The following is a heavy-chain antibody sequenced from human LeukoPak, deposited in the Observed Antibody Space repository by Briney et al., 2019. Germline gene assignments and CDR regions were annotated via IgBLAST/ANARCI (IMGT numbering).Heavy chain of an antibody. CDR3: ARGRYGSGSYRHPYDY. CDR2: INHSGST. Sequence: SETLSLTCAVYGGSFSGYYWSWIRQPPGKGLEWIGEINHSGSTNYNPSLKSRVTISVDTSKNQFSLKLSSVTAADTAVYCCARGRYGSGSYRHPYDYWGQGTLVTVSS. J-gene: IGHJ4*02. CDR1: GGSFSGYY. V-gene: IGHV4-34*01. D-gene: IGHD3-10*01.